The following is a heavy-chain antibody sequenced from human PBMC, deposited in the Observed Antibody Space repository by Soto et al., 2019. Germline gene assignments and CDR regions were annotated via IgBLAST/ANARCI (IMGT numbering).Heavy chain of an antibody. Sequence: EVQLLQSGGGLVQPGGSLSLSCVASGFPFRSYAMNWVRQAPGKGPEWVSSISATGGSAYYADSVKGRFTISRDNSKNTLYLQMDSLRADDSAVYYGARDRGYSGYDREVFDFWCQGTLVTVSS. CDR3: ARDRGYSGYDREVFDF. D-gene: IGHD5-12*01. V-gene: IGHV3-23*01. CDR2: ISATGGSA. J-gene: IGHJ4*02. CDR1: GFPFRSYA.